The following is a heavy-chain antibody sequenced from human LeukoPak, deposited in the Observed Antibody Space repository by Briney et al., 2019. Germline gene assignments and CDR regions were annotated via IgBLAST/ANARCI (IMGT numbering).Heavy chain of an antibody. Sequence: PGGSLRLSCAASGFTFSDYYMSWTRQAPGKGLEWVSYISTSGSTIYYADSVKGRFTISRDNAKNSLYLQMNSLRAEDTAVYYCARSGYNWDSLHYFDYWGQGTLVTVSS. V-gene: IGHV3-11*01. D-gene: IGHD1-7*01. CDR3: ARSGYNWDSLHYFDY. J-gene: IGHJ4*02. CDR1: GFTFSDYY. CDR2: ISTSGSTI.